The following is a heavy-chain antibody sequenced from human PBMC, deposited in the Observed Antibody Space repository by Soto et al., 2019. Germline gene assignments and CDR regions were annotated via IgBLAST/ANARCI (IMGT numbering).Heavy chain of an antibody. CDR2: IYYSGST. CDR1: GGSISSGGYY. Sequence: SETLSLTCTVSGGSISSGGYYWSWIRQHPGKGLEWIGYIYYSGSTYYNPSLKSRVTISVDTSKNQFSLKLSSVTAADTAVYYCARASYYYDSSDDTAYWFDPWGQGTLVTVSS. V-gene: IGHV4-31*03. CDR3: ARASYYYDSSDDTAYWFDP. J-gene: IGHJ5*02. D-gene: IGHD3-22*01.